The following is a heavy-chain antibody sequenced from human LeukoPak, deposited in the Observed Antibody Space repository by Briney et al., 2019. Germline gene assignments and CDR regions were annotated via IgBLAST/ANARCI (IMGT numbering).Heavy chain of an antibody. J-gene: IGHJ6*04. CDR2: IYYSGST. D-gene: IGHD2-2*01. CDR1: GGSIRSYY. Sequence: SETLSLTCTVSGGSIRSYYWSWIRQPPGKGLEWIGYIYYSGSTNYNPSLKSRVTISVDTSKNQFSLKLSSVTAADTAVYYCAREGQSADYGMDVWGKGTTVTVSS. CDR3: AREGQSADYGMDV. V-gene: IGHV4-59*01.